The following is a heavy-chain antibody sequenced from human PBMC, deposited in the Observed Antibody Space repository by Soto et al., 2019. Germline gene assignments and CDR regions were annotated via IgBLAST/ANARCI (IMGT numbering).Heavy chain of an antibody. CDR2: INSDGSST. D-gene: IGHD3-10*01. CDR3: ARTYYYGSGSFGAYYYYGMDV. Sequence: GGSLRLSCAASGFTFSSYWMHWVRQAPGKGLVWVSRINSDGSSTSYADSVKGRFTISRDNAKNTLYLQMNSLRAEDTAVYYCARTYYYGSGSFGAYYYYGMDVWGQGTTVTVSS. V-gene: IGHV3-74*01. J-gene: IGHJ6*02. CDR1: GFTFSSYW.